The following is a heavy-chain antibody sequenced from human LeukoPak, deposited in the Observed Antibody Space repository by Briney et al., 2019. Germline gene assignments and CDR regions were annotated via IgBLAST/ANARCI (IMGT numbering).Heavy chain of an antibody. D-gene: IGHD6-25*01. CDR3: AREGPYSSGTFRY. V-gene: IGHV3-30*03. CDR2: ISYDGSNK. J-gene: IGHJ4*02. CDR1: GFTFSSYG. Sequence: GGSLRLSCAASGFTFSSYGMHWVRQAPGKGLEWVAVISYDGSNKYYADSVKGRFTISRDNSKNMVYLQMNSLRTEDTAVYYCAREGPYSSGTFRYWGQGTLVTVSS.